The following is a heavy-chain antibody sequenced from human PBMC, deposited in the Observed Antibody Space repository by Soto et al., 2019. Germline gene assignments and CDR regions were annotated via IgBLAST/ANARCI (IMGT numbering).Heavy chain of an antibody. CDR1: GGSISSYY. V-gene: IGHV4-59*01. Sequence: SETLSLTCTVSGGSISSYYWSWIRQPPGKGLEWIGYIYYSGSTNYNPSLKSRVTISVDTSKNQFSLKLSSVTAADTAVYYCARDSGIYGMDVWGQGTTVTVSS. J-gene: IGHJ6*02. CDR3: ARDSGIYGMDV. CDR2: IYYSGST.